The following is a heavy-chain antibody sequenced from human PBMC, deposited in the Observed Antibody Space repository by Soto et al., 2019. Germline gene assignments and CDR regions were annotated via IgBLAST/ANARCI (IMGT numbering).Heavy chain of an antibody. CDR2: ISDDGSST. V-gene: IGHV3-23*01. J-gene: IGHJ4*02. Sequence: GALRVSRASSGFSFLDHPMSFVLQAPGKGLQWVSAISDDGSSTYYADSVKGRFTISRDNSKNTLYVQMSSLRPEDTAVYYCEKFHRDTGSSFDKWAQGTQVTVSS. CDR3: EKFHRDTGSSFDK. CDR1: GFSFLDHP. D-gene: IGHD3-10*01.